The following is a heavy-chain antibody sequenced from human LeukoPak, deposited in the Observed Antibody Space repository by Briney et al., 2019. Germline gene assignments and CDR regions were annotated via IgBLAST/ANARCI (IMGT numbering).Heavy chain of an antibody. CDR1: GFTFSGSA. J-gene: IGHJ4*02. CDR2: IRGKANSYAT. CDR3: TSRGYSYGSPSYYFDY. D-gene: IGHD5-18*01. V-gene: IGHV3-73*01. Sequence: GGSLRLSCAASGFTFSGSAMHWVRQASGKGLEWVGRIRGKANSYATAYAASVKGRFTISRDDSKNTAYLQMNSLKTEDTAVYYCTSRGYSYGSPSYYFDYWGQGTLVTVSS.